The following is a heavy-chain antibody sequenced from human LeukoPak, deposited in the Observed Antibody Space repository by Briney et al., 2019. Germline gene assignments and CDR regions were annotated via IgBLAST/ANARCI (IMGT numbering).Heavy chain of an antibody. Sequence: SETLSLTCAVSGGSISSYYWSWIRQPPGKGLEWIGYIHDSGSTNYNPSLNNRVTFSLDTSKNQFFLKLSSVAAADTAVYYCATYIVGAYNWCDPWGQGTLVTVSS. J-gene: IGHJ5*02. CDR1: GGSISSYY. CDR3: ATYIVGAYNWCDP. CDR2: IHDSGST. V-gene: IGHV4-59*01. D-gene: IGHD1-26*01.